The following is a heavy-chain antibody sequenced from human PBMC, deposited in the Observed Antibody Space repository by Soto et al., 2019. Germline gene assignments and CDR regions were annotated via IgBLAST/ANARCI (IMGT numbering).Heavy chain of an antibody. CDR3: ARKPNSDTWDWFDP. CDR2: ISAYNSNT. V-gene: IGHV1-18*01. J-gene: IGHJ5*02. D-gene: IGHD1-1*01. CDR1: GYTFTSYG. Sequence: QVQLVQSGAEVKKPGDSVKVSCKASGYTFTSYGISWVRQAPGQGLEWIGWISAYNSNTNYAPKLQGRVTMTTDTSTSTAYMELRSLRSDDTAVYYCARKPNSDTWDWFDPGGKGTLVTVSS.